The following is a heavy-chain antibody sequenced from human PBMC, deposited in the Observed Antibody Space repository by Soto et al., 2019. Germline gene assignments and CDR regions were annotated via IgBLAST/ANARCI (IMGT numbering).Heavy chain of an antibody. CDR3: AREPLAHSYFDF. CDR1: GDSVSSHY. V-gene: IGHV4-4*07. CDR2: LYNDERT. J-gene: IGHJ4*02. Sequence: SETLSLTCTVSGDSVSSHYWSWIRQPAGKGLEWLGRLYNDERTNYNPSLKSRVTMSMDTSKNQFSLKLTSVTAADSAVYFCAREPLAHSYFDFWGQGTLVTVSS.